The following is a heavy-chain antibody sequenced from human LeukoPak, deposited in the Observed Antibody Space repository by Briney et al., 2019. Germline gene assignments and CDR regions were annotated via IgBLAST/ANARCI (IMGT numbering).Heavy chain of an antibody. Sequence: GGSLRLSCAASGFTFSSYSMNWVRQAPGKGLEWVSSISSSSSYRYYADSVKGRFTISRDNSKNTLYLQMSSLRPEDTAVYFCAKDVIGQQWPENYWGQGTLVTVSS. CDR2: ISSSSSYR. D-gene: IGHD6-19*01. V-gene: IGHV3-21*01. J-gene: IGHJ4*02. CDR3: AKDVIGQQWPENY. CDR1: GFTFSSYS.